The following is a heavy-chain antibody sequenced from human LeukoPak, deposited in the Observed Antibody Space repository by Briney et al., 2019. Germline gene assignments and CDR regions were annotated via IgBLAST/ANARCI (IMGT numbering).Heavy chain of an antibody. CDR3: ARAAAARHLDY. CDR2: ISAYNGNT. V-gene: IGHV1-18*01. Sequence: ASVKVSCKASGYTFTSYGISWVRQAPGQGLEWMGWISAYNGNTNYAQKLQGRVTMTRDTSTSTVYMELSSLRSEDTAVYYCARAAAARHLDYWGQGTLVTVSS. D-gene: IGHD6-25*01. CDR1: GYTFTSYG. J-gene: IGHJ4*02.